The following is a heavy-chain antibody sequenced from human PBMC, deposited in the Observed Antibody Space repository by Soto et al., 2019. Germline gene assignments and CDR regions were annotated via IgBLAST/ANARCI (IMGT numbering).Heavy chain of an antibody. CDR1: GGSISTYY. Sequence: PSETLSLTCTVSGGSISTYYWSWIRQPPGKGLEWIGYIYYSGSTNYNPSLKSRVTISVDTSKNQFSLKLSSVTAADTAVYYCARSTYYFDSSGYYPLYYFDYWGQGALVTVSS. V-gene: IGHV4-59*01. D-gene: IGHD3-22*01. J-gene: IGHJ4*02. CDR3: ARSTYYFDSSGYYPLYYFDY. CDR2: IYYSGST.